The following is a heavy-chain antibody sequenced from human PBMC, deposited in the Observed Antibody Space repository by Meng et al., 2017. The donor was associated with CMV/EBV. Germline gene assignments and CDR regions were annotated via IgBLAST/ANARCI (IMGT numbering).Heavy chain of an antibody. J-gene: IGHJ5*02. CDR1: GGTFSSYA. V-gene: IGHV1-69*05. D-gene: IGHD2-8*01. Sequence: SVKVSCKASGGTFSSYAISRVRQAPGQGLEWMGGIIPIFGTANYAQKFQGRVTITTDESTSTAYMELSSLRSEDTAVYYCARRKLVGYCTNGVCPGWFDPWGQGTLVTVSS. CDR2: IIPIFGTA. CDR3: ARRKLVGYCTNGVCPGWFDP.